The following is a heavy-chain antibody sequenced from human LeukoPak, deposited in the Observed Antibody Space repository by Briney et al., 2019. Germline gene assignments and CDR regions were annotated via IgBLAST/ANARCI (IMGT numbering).Heavy chain of an antibody. D-gene: IGHD3-10*01. Sequence: PGGSLRLSCAASGFTFSSYSMNWVRQAPGKGLEWVSSISSSSSYIYYADSVKGRFTISRDNSKNTLYLQMNSLRAEDTAVYYCARGPGLWFGELVIPPHYFDYWGQGTLVTVSS. CDR2: ISSSSSYI. V-gene: IGHV3-21*01. J-gene: IGHJ4*02. CDR1: GFTFSSYS. CDR3: ARGPGLWFGELVIPPHYFDY.